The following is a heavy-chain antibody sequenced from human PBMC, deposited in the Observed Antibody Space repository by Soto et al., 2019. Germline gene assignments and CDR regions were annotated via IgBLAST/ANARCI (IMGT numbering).Heavy chain of an antibody. CDR3: ARGGGGYNAGAVY. D-gene: IGHD5-12*01. CDR1: GGGNLRDYR. J-gene: IGHJ4*02. CDR2: IIPKLGSA. V-gene: IGHV1-69*01. Sequence: QVQLVQSGAEVKKPGSSVQVSCKASGGGNLRDYRTTWVRPAPGQGLEWMGVIIPKLGSANYAQNFQGRVTITADESTSTVYMELRSLRSEDTAVYYCARGGGGYNAGAVYWGQGTPVTVSS.